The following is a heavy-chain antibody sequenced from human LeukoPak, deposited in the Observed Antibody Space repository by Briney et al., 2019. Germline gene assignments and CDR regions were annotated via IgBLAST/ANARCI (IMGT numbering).Heavy chain of an antibody. CDR1: GFTFSSYS. CDR2: ISSSSSYI. J-gene: IGHJ5*02. D-gene: IGHD6-6*01. Sequence: GGSLRLSCAASGFTFSSYSMNWVRQAPGKGLEWVSSISSSSSYIYYADSVKGRFTISRDNAKNSLYLQMNSLRAEDTAVYYCARDSKSIAAHPRWFDPWGQGTLVTVSS. CDR3: ARDSKSIAAHPRWFDP. V-gene: IGHV3-21*01.